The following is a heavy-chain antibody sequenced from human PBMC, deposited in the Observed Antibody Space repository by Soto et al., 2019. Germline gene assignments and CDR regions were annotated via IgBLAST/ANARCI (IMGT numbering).Heavy chain of an antibody. J-gene: IGHJ4*02. Sequence: SVKVSCKASGFTFTSSSVQWVRQARGQRLEWIGWIVVGSGNTNYAQKFQERVTITRDMSTSTAYMELSSLRSEDTAVYYCAAGFYGSGSYLVYWGQGTLVTVSS. CDR3: AAGFYGSGSYLVY. V-gene: IGHV1-58*01. CDR1: GFTFTSSS. CDR2: IVVGSGNT. D-gene: IGHD3-10*01.